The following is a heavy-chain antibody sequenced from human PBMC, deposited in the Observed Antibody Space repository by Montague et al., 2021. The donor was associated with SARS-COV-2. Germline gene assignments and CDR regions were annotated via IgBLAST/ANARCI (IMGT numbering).Heavy chain of an antibody. Sequence: SETLSLTCTVSGGSISTYYWSWIRQPPGKGLEWIGYIYYSGSTNYSPSXXSRVTISVDTSKNQFSLKLSSVTAADTAAYYCARDGYNAHQNYWYFDLWGRGTLVTVSS. V-gene: IGHV4-59*12. J-gene: IGHJ2*01. CDR2: IYYSGST. CDR1: GGSISTYY. CDR3: ARDGYNAHQNYWYFDL. D-gene: IGHD5-24*01.